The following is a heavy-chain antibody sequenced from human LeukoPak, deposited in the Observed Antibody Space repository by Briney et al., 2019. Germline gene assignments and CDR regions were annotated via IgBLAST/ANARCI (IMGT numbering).Heavy chain of an antibody. CDR2: INHSGST. CDR1: GGSFGGYY. V-gene: IGHV4-34*01. D-gene: IGHD3-10*01. J-gene: IGHJ3*02. Sequence: SETLSLTCAVYGGSFGGYYWSWIRQPPGKGLEWIGEINHSGSTNYNPSLKSRVTISVDTSKNQFSLKLSSVTAADTAVYYCAKSNGYGLVDIWGQGTMVTVSS. CDR3: AKSNGYGLVDI.